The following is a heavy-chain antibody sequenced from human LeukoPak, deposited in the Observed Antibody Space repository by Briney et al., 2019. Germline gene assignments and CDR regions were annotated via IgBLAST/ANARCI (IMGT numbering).Heavy chain of an antibody. V-gene: IGHV4-4*02. CDR1: GXXIXNTNW. Sequence: SETLSLTCGVSGXXIXNTNWWSXXXXXPXXXXXWIGEISLTGLTHYNPSVESCVTVSLDKPKNQLSLNLASVTGADTAVXYCSRENGAFSPFGYWGQGTLVTVLS. J-gene: IGHJ4*02. CDR2: ISLTGLT. D-gene: IGHD2-8*01. CDR3: SRENGAFSPFGY.